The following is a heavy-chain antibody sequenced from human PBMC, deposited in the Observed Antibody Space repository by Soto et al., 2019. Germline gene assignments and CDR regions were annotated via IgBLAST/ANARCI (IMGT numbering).Heavy chain of an antibody. CDR2: ISWNSGSI. D-gene: IGHD6-13*01. Sequence: EVQLVESGGGLVQPGRSLRLSCAASGFTFDDYAMHWVRQAPGKGLEWVSGISWNSGSIGYADSVKGRFTISRDNAKDSLYLQMSSLRAEDTALYYCAKDIAAAPSPGNYFDYWGQGTLVTVSS. CDR3: AKDIAAAPSPGNYFDY. V-gene: IGHV3-9*01. J-gene: IGHJ4*02. CDR1: GFTFDDYA.